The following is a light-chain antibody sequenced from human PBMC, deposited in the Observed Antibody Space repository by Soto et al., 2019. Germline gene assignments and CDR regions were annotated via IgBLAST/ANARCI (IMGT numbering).Light chain of an antibody. CDR3: QQYGYSRT. V-gene: IGKV3-20*01. J-gene: IGKJ1*01. CDR1: QTLSSRH. Sequence: VLTHSPGTLSLSRWEIATLSCRASQTLSSRHLAWYQQKPGQAPRLLIYGSSSRATDIPDRFSGSGSGTDFTLTISTLEPEDFALYYCQQYGYSRTFGQGTKVDIK. CDR2: GSS.